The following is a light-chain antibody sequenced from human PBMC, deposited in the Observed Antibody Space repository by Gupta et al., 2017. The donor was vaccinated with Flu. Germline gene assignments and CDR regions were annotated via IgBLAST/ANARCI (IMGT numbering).Light chain of an antibody. CDR3: QQRSNWYT. CDR2: GAS. CDR1: QSVSSF. J-gene: IGKJ2*01. Sequence: SPATLSLSPGEGATLSCRASQSVSSFLAWYQQKPGQAPRLLIYGASNRATGIPARFSGSGSGTDFTLTISSLEPEDFAVYYCQQRSNWYTFGQGTKLEIK. V-gene: IGKV3-11*01.